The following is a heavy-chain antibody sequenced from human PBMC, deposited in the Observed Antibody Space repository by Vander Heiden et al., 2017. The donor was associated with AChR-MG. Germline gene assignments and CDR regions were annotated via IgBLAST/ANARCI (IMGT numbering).Heavy chain of an antibody. D-gene: IGHD3-22*01. CDR3: AKARSTGDYDSTGYRIHVDAFDI. J-gene: IGHJ3*02. Sequence: EVQLVESGGVVIQPGGSLRLSCVVSGFIFDDYIMHWVRQAPGKGLGWVSFITSEGDNTYYADSVQGRFTVSRDNSRNSLYLQMNSLRSEDSALYYCAKARSTGDYDSTGYRIHVDAFDIWGQGTMVTVSS. CDR2: ITSEGDNT. V-gene: IGHV3-43*01. CDR1: GFIFDDYI.